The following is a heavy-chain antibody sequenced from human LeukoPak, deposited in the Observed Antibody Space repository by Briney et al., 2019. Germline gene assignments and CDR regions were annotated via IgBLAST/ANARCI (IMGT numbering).Heavy chain of an antibody. Sequence: SETLFLTCAVSGGSVSSGSYYWNWIRQPPGKGLEWIGYIYYSGSTSYNPSLKSRATISIDTSKNQFSLKLRSVTAADTAVYYCAGEYRWFDPWGQGTLVTVSS. CDR1: GGSVSSGSYY. CDR2: IYYSGST. CDR3: AGEYRWFDP. V-gene: IGHV4-61*01. J-gene: IGHJ5*02. D-gene: IGHD5-12*01.